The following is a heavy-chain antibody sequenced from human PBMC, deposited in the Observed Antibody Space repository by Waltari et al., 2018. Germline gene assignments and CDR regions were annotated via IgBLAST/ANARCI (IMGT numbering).Heavy chain of an antibody. CDR2: INPNSGDT. V-gene: IGHV1-2*06. Sequence: QVHLVQSGAEVKKPGASVKVYCKASGYTFTGYYIQWVRRAPGQGLEWMGRINPNSGDTNYAQMFQGRVTLTRDTSINTAYMGLSSLKSDDTAVYYCARDLGSDYGNRDYWGQGTLVTVPS. D-gene: IGHD4-17*01. CDR3: ARDLGSDYGNRDY. CDR1: GYTFTGYY. J-gene: IGHJ4*02.